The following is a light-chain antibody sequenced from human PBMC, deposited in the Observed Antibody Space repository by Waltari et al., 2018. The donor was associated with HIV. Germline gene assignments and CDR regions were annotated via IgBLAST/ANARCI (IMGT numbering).Light chain of an antibody. CDR2: EVS. Sequence: QSALTQPASVSGSPGQSITISCTGTSSDVGGYNYVSWYQQYPGKAPKLMIYEVSTRPSGVSNRFSGSKSVSTASLTISGLQAEDEADYYCNSYTKNNTWVFGGGTKLTVL. CDR3: NSYTKNNTWV. J-gene: IGLJ3*02. CDR1: SSDVGGYNY. V-gene: IGLV2-14*01.